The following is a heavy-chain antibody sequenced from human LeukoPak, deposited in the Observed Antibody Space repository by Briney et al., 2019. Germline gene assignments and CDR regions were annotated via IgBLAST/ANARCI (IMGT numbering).Heavy chain of an antibody. Sequence: GGSLRLSCAASGFTFSNAWMSWVRQAPGKGLEWIGRIKSKTDGGTTDYAAPVKGRFTISRDDSKNTLYLQMNSLKTEDTAVYYCTTDDLTNRVRRDGYKGHLYYYYGMDVWGQGTTVTVSS. J-gene: IGHJ6*02. CDR1: GFTFSNAW. V-gene: IGHV3-15*01. D-gene: IGHD5-24*01. CDR3: TTDDLTNRVRRDGYKGHLYYYYGMDV. CDR2: IKSKTDGGTT.